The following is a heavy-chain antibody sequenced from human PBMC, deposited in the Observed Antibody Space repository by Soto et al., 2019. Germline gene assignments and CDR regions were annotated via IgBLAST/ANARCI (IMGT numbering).Heavy chain of an antibody. D-gene: IGHD2-2*01. J-gene: IGHJ5*02. V-gene: IGHV1-2*04. CDR3: ARGGGYCSSTSCYPRNWFDP. CDR1: GYTFTGYY. Sequence: SVKVSCKASGYTFTGYYMHWVRQAPGQGLEWMGWINPNSGGTNYAQKFQGWVTMTRDTSISTAYMELSRLRSDDTAVYYCARGGGYCSSTSCYPRNWFDPWGQGTLVTVSS. CDR2: INPNSGGT.